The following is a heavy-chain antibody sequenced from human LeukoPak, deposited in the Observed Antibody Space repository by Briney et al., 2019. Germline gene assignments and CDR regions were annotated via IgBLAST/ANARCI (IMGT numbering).Heavy chain of an antibody. CDR3: ATPYSGGYQGLDI. CDR2: IYYSGST. J-gene: IGHJ3*02. CDR1: GGSISSNKYY. Sequence: PSETLSLTXTVSGGSISSNKYYWGWIGQPPGKGLEWIGSIYYSGSTYYNPTLKSRVTIFVDTSKNQFSLKLSSVTAADTAVYYCATPYSGGYQGLDIWGQGTMVTVSS. V-gene: IGHV4-39*01. D-gene: IGHD1-26*01.